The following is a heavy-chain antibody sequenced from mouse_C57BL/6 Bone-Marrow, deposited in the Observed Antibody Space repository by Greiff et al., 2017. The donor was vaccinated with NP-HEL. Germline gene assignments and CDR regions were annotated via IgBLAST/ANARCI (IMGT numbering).Heavy chain of an antibody. CDR2: IHPNSGST. CDR3: ARLSLFITTVVEERFAY. J-gene: IGHJ3*01. D-gene: IGHD1-1*01. Sequence: QVQLQQPGAELVKPGASVKLSCKASGYTFTSYWMHWVKQRPGQGLEWIGMIHPNSGSTNYNEKFKSKATLTVDNSSSTAYMHLSSLTSEYSAVYYCARLSLFITTVVEERFAYWGQGTLVTVSA. CDR1: GYTFTSYW. V-gene: IGHV1-64*01.